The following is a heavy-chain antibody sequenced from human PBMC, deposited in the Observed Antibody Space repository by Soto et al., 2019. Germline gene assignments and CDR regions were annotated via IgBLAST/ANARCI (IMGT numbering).Heavy chain of an antibody. CDR1: GGSISSSSYY. CDR3: ARHDNGDYELDYYYYMDV. Sequence: SETLSLTCTVSGGSISSSSYYWGWIRQPPGKGLEWIGSIYYSGSTYYNPSLKSRVTISVDTSKNQFSLKLSSVTAADTAVYYCARHDNGDYELDYYYYMDVWGKGTTVTVSS. V-gene: IGHV4-39*01. J-gene: IGHJ6*03. D-gene: IGHD4-17*01. CDR2: IYYSGST.